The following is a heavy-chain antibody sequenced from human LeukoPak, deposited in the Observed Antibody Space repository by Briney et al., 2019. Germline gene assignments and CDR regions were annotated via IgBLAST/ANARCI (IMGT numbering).Heavy chain of an antibody. CDR1: GGSISSGSYY. J-gene: IGHJ3*02. CDR3: ARSRVATDAFDI. Sequence: PSETLSLTCTVSGGSISSGSYYWSWNRQPAGKGLEWIGRIYTSGSTNYDPSLKSRVTISVDTSRNQFSLKLSSVTAADTAVYYCARSRVATDAFDIWGQGTMVTVSS. V-gene: IGHV4-61*02. CDR2: IYTSGST. D-gene: IGHD5-12*01.